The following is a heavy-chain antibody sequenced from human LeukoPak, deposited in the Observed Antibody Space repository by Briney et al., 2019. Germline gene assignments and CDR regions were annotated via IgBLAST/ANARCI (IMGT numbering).Heavy chain of an antibody. J-gene: IGHJ4*02. CDR3: AKNGGSQCYSHLDS. D-gene: IGHD2-15*01. CDR2: TSGSGGST. V-gene: IGHV3-23*01. CDR1: GFTFSSYA. Sequence: GGSLRLSCAASGFTFSSYAMSWVRQAPGKGLEWVSGTSGSGGSTYYAGSVKGRFTISRDNSKNTLYLQMNSLRVEDTAVFYCAKNGGSQCYSHLDSWGQGTLVTVSS.